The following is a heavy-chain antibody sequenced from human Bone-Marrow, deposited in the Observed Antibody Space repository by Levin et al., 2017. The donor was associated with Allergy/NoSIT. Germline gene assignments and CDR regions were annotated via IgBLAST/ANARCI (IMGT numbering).Heavy chain of an antibody. CDR2: INPEDSDS. CDR1: GYTFANYW. D-gene: IGHD2-2*01. CDR3: ARYFCTSSTCFHSYFDY. Sequence: GESLKISCKASGYTFANYWIAWVRQMSGKGLEWMGVINPEDSDSRYSPALQGQVTVSVDKSIRTAYLPWSSLKASDTAMYYCARYFCTSSTCFHSYFDYWGQGTLLTVPS. V-gene: IGHV5-51*01. J-gene: IGHJ4*02.